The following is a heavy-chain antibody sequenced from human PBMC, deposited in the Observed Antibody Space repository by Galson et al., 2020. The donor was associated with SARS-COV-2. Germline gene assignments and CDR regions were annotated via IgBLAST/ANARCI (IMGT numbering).Heavy chain of an antibody. Sequence: SETLSLTCTVSGGSISSGDYYWSWIRQPPGKGLEWIGYIYYSGSTYYNPSIKSRVTISVDTSKNQFSLKLSSVTAADTAVYYCARSSTVVTFDYWGQGTLVTVSS. CDR3: ARSSTVVTFDY. V-gene: IGHV4-30-4*01. J-gene: IGHJ4*02. CDR1: GGSISSGDYY. D-gene: IGHD4-17*01. CDR2: IYYSGST.